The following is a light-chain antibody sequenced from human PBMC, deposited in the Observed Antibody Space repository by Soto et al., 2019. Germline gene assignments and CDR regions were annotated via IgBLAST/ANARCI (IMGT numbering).Light chain of an antibody. J-gene: IGKJ1*01. CDR2: KAS. Sequence: DIQMTQSPSTLSASVGDRVTITCRASQSINNWLAWYQQTPGKAPKLLIYKASSLQSGVPSRFSGSRSGTEFTLTISSLQPDDFATYYCQQYNSYSWTFGQGTKVEIK. CDR1: QSINNW. CDR3: QQYNSYSWT. V-gene: IGKV1-5*03.